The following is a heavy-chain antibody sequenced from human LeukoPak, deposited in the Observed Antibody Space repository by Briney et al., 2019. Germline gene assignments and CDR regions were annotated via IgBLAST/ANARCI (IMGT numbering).Heavy chain of an antibody. CDR2: IWWRSDIV. CDR3: AREGGAPSGWYSH. V-gene: IGHV3-11*01. Sequence: GGSLRLSCAASGFTFSVYYMSWIRQAPGKGVEWVAYIWWRSDIVYYADSVKGRFTISRDNAKRSLYLQMNSLRVADTALYYCAREGGAPSGWYSHWGQGSLVTVSS. D-gene: IGHD6-19*01. J-gene: IGHJ4*02. CDR1: GFTFSVYY.